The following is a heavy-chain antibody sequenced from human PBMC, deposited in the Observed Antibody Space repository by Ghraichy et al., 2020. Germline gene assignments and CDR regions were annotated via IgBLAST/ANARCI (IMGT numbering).Heavy chain of an antibody. D-gene: IGHD1-26*01. CDR3: AKSLLGYIDA. V-gene: IGHV3-30*02. J-gene: IGHJ6*03. CDR1: GFTFSSYG. CDR2: IRYDGNIK. Sequence: GGSLTLSCEASGFTFSSYGMYWVRQAPGKGLQWVTFIRYDGNIKYYEDSVKGRFTVSRDNSKNTIYLHMNSLRVEDSAIYFCAKSLLGYIDAWGKGTTVTVSS.